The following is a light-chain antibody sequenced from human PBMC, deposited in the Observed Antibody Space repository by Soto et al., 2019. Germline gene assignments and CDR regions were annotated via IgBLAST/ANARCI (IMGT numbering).Light chain of an antibody. CDR2: AAS. V-gene: IGKV1-39*01. J-gene: IGKJ5*01. CDR3: QQSYSTRIT. Sequence: DIQMTQSPSSLPASVGDRVTITCRASQSISSHLNWYQQKPGKAPKIMSYAASSLQSGVPSRFSGSGSGTDFTLTISSLQPEDFATYYCQQSYSTRITFGQGTRLEIK. CDR1: QSISSH.